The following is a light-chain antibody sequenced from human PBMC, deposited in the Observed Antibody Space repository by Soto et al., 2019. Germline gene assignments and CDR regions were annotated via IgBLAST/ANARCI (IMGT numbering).Light chain of an antibody. CDR1: QNIATY. CDR3: QQSYNTPLT. Sequence: DIQMTQSPSSLSASVGDRVTITCRASQNIATYLNWYQQTPGKAPKLLIYTASTLQSGVPSRFSGSGSGTDFTLTISSLQHEDFATFYCQQSYNTPLTFGGGTKVEI. V-gene: IGKV1-39*01. J-gene: IGKJ4*01. CDR2: TAS.